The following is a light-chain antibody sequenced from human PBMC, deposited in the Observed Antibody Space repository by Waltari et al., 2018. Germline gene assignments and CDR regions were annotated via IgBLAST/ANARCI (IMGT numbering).Light chain of an antibody. CDR3: SSYAGSNNLV. CDR2: EVN. Sequence: QSALTQPPSASGSRGQSVTISCTGTSSDVGGYNYGPWYQHHPGEAPKLMIFEVNKRPSGVPDRFSGSKSGNTASLTVSGLQAEDDADYYCSSYAGSNNLVFGTGTKVTVL. CDR1: SSDVGGYNY. J-gene: IGLJ1*01. V-gene: IGLV2-8*01.